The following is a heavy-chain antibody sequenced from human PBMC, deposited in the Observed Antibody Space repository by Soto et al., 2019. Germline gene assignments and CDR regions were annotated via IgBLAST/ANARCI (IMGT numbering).Heavy chain of an antibody. CDR3: GSCGVGRVGDFYMDV. D-gene: IGHD1-26*01. CDR2: ISSSGSYI. V-gene: IGHV3-21*01. J-gene: IGHJ6*03. Sequence: VQLVESGGGLVKPGGSLRLSCAASGFTFSRYSINWVRQAPGKGLEWVSSISSSGSYIYADSVKGRFTLSRDNAKNSLYLQMNSLRAEDTAVYYCGSCGVGRVGDFYMDVWGKGTTVTVSS. CDR1: GFTFSRYS.